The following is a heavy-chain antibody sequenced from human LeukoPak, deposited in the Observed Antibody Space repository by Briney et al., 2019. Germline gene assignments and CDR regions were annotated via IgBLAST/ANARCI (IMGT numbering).Heavy chain of an antibody. CDR1: GFTFSTYA. CDR2: ISGSGGFT. Sequence: GGSLRLSCAASGFTFSTYAMSWVRQAPGKGLEWVSGISGSGGFTYYADSVKGRFTISRDNSKNTLYLQMNSLRAEDTAVCYCAKEQTTVTTEFDYWGQGTLVTVSS. V-gene: IGHV3-23*01. D-gene: IGHD4-17*01. CDR3: AKEQTTVTTEFDY. J-gene: IGHJ4*02.